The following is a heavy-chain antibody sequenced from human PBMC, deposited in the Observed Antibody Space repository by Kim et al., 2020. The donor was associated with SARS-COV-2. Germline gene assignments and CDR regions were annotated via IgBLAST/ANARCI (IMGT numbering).Heavy chain of an antibody. CDR3: ARESHYSSSSDWGYFDL. V-gene: IGHV3-30*07. D-gene: IGHD6-6*01. Sequence: GKGRFTISRDNSKNTLYLQMNSLRAEDTAVYYCARESHYSSSSDWGYFDLWGRGTLVTVSS. J-gene: IGHJ2*01.